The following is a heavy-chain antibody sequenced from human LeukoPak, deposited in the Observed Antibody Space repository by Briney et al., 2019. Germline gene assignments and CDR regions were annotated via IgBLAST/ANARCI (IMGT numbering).Heavy chain of an antibody. CDR1: GASFSGYY. CDR3: ASQRGYSYGYRAY. CDR2: IYHSGST. J-gene: IGHJ4*02. V-gene: IGHV4-34*01. Sequence: SETPSLTCAVYGASFSGYYGSWIRQPPGKGLEWIGSIYHSGSTYYNPSLKSRVTISVDTSKNQFSLKLSSVTAADTAVYYCASQRGYSYGYRAYWGQGTLVTVSS. D-gene: IGHD5-18*01.